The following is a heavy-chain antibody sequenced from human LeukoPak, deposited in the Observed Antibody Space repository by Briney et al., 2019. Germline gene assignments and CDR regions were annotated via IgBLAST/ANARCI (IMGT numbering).Heavy chain of an antibody. CDR1: GYTFTSYG. J-gene: IGHJ4*02. Sequence: ASVKVSCKASGYTFTSYGISWVRQAPGQGLEWMGRIIPILGIANYAQKFQGRVTITADKSTSTAYMELSSLRSEDTAVYYCASTTVVVVNYFDYWGQGTLVTVSS. CDR2: IIPILGIA. V-gene: IGHV1-69*04. D-gene: IGHD2-15*01. CDR3: ASTTVVVVNYFDY.